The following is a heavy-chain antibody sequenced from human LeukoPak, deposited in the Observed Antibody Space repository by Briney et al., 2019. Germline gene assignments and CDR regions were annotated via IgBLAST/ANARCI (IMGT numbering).Heavy chain of an antibody. Sequence: ASVKVSCKASGYTFTGYYMHWVRQAPGQRLEWMGWINPNSGGTNYAQKLQGRVTMTRDTSISTAYMELSRLRSDDTAVYYCAREAIAAAFNYYYYYGMDVWGQGTTVTVSS. J-gene: IGHJ6*02. V-gene: IGHV1-2*02. CDR2: INPNSGGT. D-gene: IGHD6-13*01. CDR3: AREAIAAAFNYYYYYGMDV. CDR1: GYTFTGYY.